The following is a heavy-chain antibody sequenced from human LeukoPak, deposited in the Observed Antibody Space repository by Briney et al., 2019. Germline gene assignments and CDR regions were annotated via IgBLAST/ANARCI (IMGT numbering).Heavy chain of an antibody. V-gene: IGHV3-7*02. J-gene: IGHJ4*02. CDR2: IKEDGSVT. Sequence: GGSLRPSCVGSGFTFSSFWMNWVRQVPGKGLEWLANIKEDGSVTTHVESVKGRFTISRDNSKNTLYLQMSSLRAEDTAVYLCVKNLRSDFMGVLSRYLSYWGQGTLVTVSS. D-gene: IGHD2/OR15-2a*01. CDR1: GFTFSSFW. CDR3: VKNLRSDFMGVLSRYLSY.